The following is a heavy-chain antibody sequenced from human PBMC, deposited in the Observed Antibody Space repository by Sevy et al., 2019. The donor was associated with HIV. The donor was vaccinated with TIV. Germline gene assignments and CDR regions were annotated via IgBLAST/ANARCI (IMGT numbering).Heavy chain of an antibody. D-gene: IGHD3-22*01. J-gene: IGHJ4*02. CDR3: AKGGSTSGYYQNYFAY. CDR1: GFTFNNYA. Sequence: GGSLRLSCAASGFTFNNYAMTWVRQAPGKGLEWVSAVSGGGDTTYYADSVKGRFTISRDNSKNTLYLQMNSLRAEDTAVYYCAKGGSTSGYYQNYFAYWGQGTLVTVSS. CDR2: VSGGGDTT. V-gene: IGHV3-23*01.